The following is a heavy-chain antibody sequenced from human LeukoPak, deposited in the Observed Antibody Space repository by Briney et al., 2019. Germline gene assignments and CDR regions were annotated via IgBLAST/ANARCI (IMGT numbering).Heavy chain of an antibody. CDR3: ARDRRSTSRTLDYYYGMDV. J-gene: IGHJ6*02. Sequence: ASVKVSCKASGYTFTSYGIRWVRQAPGQGLEWMGWISAYNGNTNYAQKLQGRVTMTTDTSTSTAYMELRSLRSDDTAVYYCARDRRSTSRTLDYYYGMDVWGQGTTVTVSS. CDR1: GYTFTSYG. CDR2: ISAYNGNT. D-gene: IGHD2-2*01. V-gene: IGHV1-18*01.